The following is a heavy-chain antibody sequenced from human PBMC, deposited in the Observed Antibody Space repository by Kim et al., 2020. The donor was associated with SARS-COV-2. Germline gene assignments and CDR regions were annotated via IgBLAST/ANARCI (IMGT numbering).Heavy chain of an antibody. Sequence: ASVKVSCKASGYTFNTYGISWVRQAPGQGLEWMGWISTYNGNTNYAQKVQGRVTMTADTVTRTAYIELRSLRSDDTAVYYCARDHPLFSGTFDYWGQGTLVTVFS. J-gene: IGHJ4*02. D-gene: IGHD3-10*01. CDR2: ISTYNGNT. CDR3: ARDHPLFSGTFDY. V-gene: IGHV1-18*01. CDR1: GYTFNTYG.